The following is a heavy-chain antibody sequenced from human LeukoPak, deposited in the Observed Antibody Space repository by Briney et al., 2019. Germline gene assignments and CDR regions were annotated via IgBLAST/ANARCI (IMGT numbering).Heavy chain of an antibody. J-gene: IGHJ4*02. V-gene: IGHV4-61*02. Sequence: SETLSLTCTVSGGSFSSGSYYWSWIRQPAGKGLEWIGRIYTSGSTNYNPSLKSRVTISVDTSKNQFSLKLSSVTAADTAVYYCARAVHYYDSSGYGYWGQGTLVTVSS. CDR2: IYTSGST. CDR3: ARAVHYYDSSGYGY. D-gene: IGHD3-22*01. CDR1: GGSFSSGSYY.